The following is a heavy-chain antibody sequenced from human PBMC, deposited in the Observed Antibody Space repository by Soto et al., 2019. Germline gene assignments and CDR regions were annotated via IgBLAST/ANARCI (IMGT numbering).Heavy chain of an antibody. CDR2: GYHSGST. V-gene: IGHV4-31*03. CDR1: GDSIRGGGHY. CDR3: ARDTGLAPTVWGY. J-gene: IGHJ4*03. D-gene: IGHD7-27*01. Sequence: QVQLQESGPGLVKPSQTLSLTCSVSGDSIRGGGHYWNWIRQFPGKGLEWIVYGYHSGSTHYNPSLRGRLTISIDTSKNQFSLRLISVTAADTALYYCARDTGLAPTVWGYWGHGTQVTVSS.